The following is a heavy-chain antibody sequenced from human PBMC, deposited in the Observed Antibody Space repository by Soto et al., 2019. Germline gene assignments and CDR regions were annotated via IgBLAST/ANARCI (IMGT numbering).Heavy chain of an antibody. Sequence: QVQLVQSGAEVKKPGASVKVSCQASGYTFTGNYMHWARQAPGQGLEWMGWIHPKNGATKYVQKFQGRVSLTWDTSISTGYMELTRLRSDDTAVFYCVPHHVGSSGYSDHWGQGTLVTVSS. J-gene: IGHJ4*02. CDR1: GYTFTGNY. CDR2: IHPKNGAT. V-gene: IGHV1-2*02. D-gene: IGHD3-22*01. CDR3: VPHHVGSSGYSDH.